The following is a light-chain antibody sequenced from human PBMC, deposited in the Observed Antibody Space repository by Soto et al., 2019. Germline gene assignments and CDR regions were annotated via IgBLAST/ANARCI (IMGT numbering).Light chain of an antibody. Sequence: IVLTQSPGTLSLSPGERATLSCRAGQSVSSNYLAWYQQKPGQAPRLLIYAASTRATGIPARFSGSGSGTDFTLTISGLQSEDFAVYYCQQYNNWPQTFGQGTKVDIK. V-gene: IGKV3-15*01. CDR2: AAS. CDR3: QQYNNWPQT. CDR1: QSVSSN. J-gene: IGKJ1*01.